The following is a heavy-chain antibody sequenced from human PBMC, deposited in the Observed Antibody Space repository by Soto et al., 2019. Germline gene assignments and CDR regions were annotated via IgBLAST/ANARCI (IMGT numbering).Heavy chain of an antibody. CDR2: IIPIFGTA. V-gene: IGHV1-69*01. CDR3: ARAIAAAAHGGY. D-gene: IGHD6-13*01. CDR1: GGTFSSYA. J-gene: IGHJ4*02. Sequence: QVQLVQSGAEVKKPGSSVKVSCKASGGTFSSYAISWVRQAPRQGLEWMGGIIPIFGTANYAQKLQGRVTITADESTSTAYMELSRLRSEDTAVYYCARAIAAAAHGGYWGQGTLVTVSS.